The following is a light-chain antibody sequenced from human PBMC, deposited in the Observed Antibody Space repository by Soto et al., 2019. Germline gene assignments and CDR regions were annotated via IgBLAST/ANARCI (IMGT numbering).Light chain of an antibody. CDR3: QQYNSYPWT. J-gene: IGKJ1*01. V-gene: IGKV1-5*03. CDR1: QTISTW. Sequence: IPMTQSPSTLSASVGDRDTFTCRASQTISTWLAWYQQKPGEAPKLLIYKASTLEVGVPSRFSASGSGTEFTLTINTLQPADFATYYCQQYNSYPWTFAQGTK. CDR2: KAS.